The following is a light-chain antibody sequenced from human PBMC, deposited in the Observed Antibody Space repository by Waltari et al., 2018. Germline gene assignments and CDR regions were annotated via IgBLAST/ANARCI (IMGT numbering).Light chain of an antibody. Sequence: SALTQPASVSGSPGQSITISCTGPSSDVGGYNYVSWYHQHPGKAPKLMSYEVSNRPSGVSKRFSGSQSGNTASLTISGLQAEDEADYYCSSYTSSSTWVFGGGTKLTVL. CDR3: SSYTSSSTWV. CDR2: EVS. V-gene: IGLV2-14*01. CDR1: SSDVGGYNY. J-gene: IGLJ3*02.